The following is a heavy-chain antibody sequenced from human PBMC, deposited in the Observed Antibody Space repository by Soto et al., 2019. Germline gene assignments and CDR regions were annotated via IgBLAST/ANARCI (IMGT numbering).Heavy chain of an antibody. V-gene: IGHV3-48*02. CDR3: AREDILGARSFDY. J-gene: IGHJ4*02. CDR2: ISSLSSPR. Sequence: GGSLRLSCAASGFTFSGYSMNWVRQAPGKGLEWVSYISSLSSPRYYAESVEGRFIISRDNAKNSLYLQMNGLRDEDTAVYFCAREDILGARSFDYWGQGARVTVSS. CDR1: GFTFSGYS. D-gene: IGHD1-26*01.